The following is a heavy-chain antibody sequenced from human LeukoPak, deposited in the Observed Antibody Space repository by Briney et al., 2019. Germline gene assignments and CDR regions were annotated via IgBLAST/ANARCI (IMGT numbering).Heavy chain of an antibody. CDR1: GGTFISYA. V-gene: IGHV1-69*01. CDR3: ASSSSTVVTPGRFDY. Sequence: SVKVSCKASGGTFISYAISWVRQAPGQGLEWMGGIIPIFGTANYAQKFQGRVTITADESTSTAYMELSSLRSEDTAVYYCASSSSTVVTPGRFDYWGQGTLVTVSS. J-gene: IGHJ4*02. CDR2: IIPIFGTA. D-gene: IGHD4-23*01.